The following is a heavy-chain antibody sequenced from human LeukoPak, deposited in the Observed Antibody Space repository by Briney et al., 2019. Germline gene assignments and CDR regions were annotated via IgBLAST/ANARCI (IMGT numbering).Heavy chain of an antibody. Sequence: SETLSLTCTVSGGSISSYYWSWIRQPPGKGLEWIGYIYYSGSTNYNPSLKSRVTISVDTSKNQFSLKLSSVTAADTAVYYCARDRSIYSYGRMDVWGKGTTVTVSS. J-gene: IGHJ6*04. CDR1: GGSISSYY. CDR3: ARDRSIYSYGRMDV. CDR2: IYYSGST. V-gene: IGHV4-59*01. D-gene: IGHD5-18*01.